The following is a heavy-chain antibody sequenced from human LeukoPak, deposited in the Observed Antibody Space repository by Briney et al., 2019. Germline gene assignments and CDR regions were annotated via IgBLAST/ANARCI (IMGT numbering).Heavy chain of an antibody. CDR1: GGSISSYY. Sequence: SETLSLTCTVSGGSISSYYWSWIRQHPGKGLEWIGYIYYSGSTYYNPSLKSRVTISVDTSKNQFSLKLSSVTAADTAVYYCARGGAGYCSGGSCLNWFDPWGQGTLVTVSS. D-gene: IGHD2-15*01. CDR3: ARGGAGYCSGGSCLNWFDP. CDR2: IYYSGST. J-gene: IGHJ5*02. V-gene: IGHV4-59*06.